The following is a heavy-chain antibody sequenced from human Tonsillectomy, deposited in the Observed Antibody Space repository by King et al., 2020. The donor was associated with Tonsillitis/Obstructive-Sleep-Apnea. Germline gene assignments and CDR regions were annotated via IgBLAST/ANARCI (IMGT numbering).Heavy chain of an antibody. CDR2: IKQDGREI. V-gene: IGHV3-7*04. CDR1: GFTFSSYW. Sequence: VQLVESGGGLVQPGGSLRLSCAASGFTFSSYWMCWVRQAPGKGREWVANIKQDGREIYFVDSVKGRFTISRDNAKNSLYLQMNSLRAEDTAVYYCARGGAYPDEYFQHWGQGTLVTVSS. D-gene: IGHD2-21*01. J-gene: IGHJ1*01. CDR3: ARGGAYPDEYFQH.